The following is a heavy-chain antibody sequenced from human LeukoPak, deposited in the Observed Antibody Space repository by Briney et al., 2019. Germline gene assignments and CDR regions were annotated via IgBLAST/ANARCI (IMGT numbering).Heavy chain of an antibody. V-gene: IGHV4-30-4*07. Sequence: PSQTLSLTCAVSGGSISRGGYSWSWIRQPPGKGLEWIGYFYYSGSTYYNPSLKSRVTISLDTSKNQLSLKLSSVTAADTAVYYCARDCLPNVPQARHGGNWFDPWGQGTLVTVSS. D-gene: IGHD3-10*01. CDR2: FYYSGST. J-gene: IGHJ5*02. CDR1: GGSISRGGYS. CDR3: ARDCLPNVPQARHGGNWFDP.